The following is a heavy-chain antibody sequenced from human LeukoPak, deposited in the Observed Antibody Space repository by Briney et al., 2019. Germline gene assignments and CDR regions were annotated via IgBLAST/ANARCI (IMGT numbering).Heavy chain of an antibody. J-gene: IGHJ6*03. CDR1: EFTFTGYW. V-gene: IGHV3-74*01. D-gene: IGHD3-9*01. Sequence: GGSLRLSCAASEFTFTGYWMHWVRQAPGKGLVWVSRINSDADKTGYAEAVKGRFTISRDNATKTLYLEMNSLRVEDTAVYYCAREYYGILTGYYLDVWGKGTAVTVSS. CDR3: AREYYGILTGYYLDV. CDR2: INSDADKT.